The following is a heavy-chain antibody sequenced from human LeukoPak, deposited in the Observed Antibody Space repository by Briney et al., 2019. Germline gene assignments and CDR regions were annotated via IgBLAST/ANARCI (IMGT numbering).Heavy chain of an antibody. Sequence: GGSLRLSCAASGFTFSSYAMSWVRQAPGKGLEWVSAISGSGGSTYYADSVKGRFTIPRDNSKNTLYLQMNSLRAEDTAVYYCAKVTRDCSGGSCYSSIDYWGQGTLVTVSS. CDR2: ISGSGGST. J-gene: IGHJ4*02. CDR1: GFTFSSYA. D-gene: IGHD2-15*01. CDR3: AKVTRDCSGGSCYSSIDY. V-gene: IGHV3-23*01.